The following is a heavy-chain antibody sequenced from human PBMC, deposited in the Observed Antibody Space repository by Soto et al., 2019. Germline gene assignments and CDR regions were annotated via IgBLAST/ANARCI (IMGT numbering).Heavy chain of an antibody. J-gene: IGHJ6*02. D-gene: IGHD2-2*01. CDR1: GFTVSSYS. CDR2: ISSSSSYL. V-gene: IGHV3-21*01. Sequence: GGSLRLSCAASGFTVSSYSMNWVRQAPGKGLEWVSSISSSSSYLYYAGSVKGRFTISRDNAKNSLYLQMNSLRAEDTAVYYRARDLDIVVVPAALHYYGMDVWGQGTTVTVSS. CDR3: ARDLDIVVVPAALHYYGMDV.